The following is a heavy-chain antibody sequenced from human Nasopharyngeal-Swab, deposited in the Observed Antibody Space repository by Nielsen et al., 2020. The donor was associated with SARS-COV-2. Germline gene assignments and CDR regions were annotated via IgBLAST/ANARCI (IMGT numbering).Heavy chain of an antibody. CDR3: ARHPGGGIAAAD. CDR2: IDPSDSYT. D-gene: IGHD6-13*01. Sequence: GESLKISCEGSGYSFTSYWISWVCQMPGKGLEWMGRIDPSDSYTNYSPSFQGHVTISADKSISTAYLQWSSLKASDTAMYYCARHPGGGIAAADWGQGTLVTVSS. V-gene: IGHV5-10-1*01. CDR1: GYSFTSYW. J-gene: IGHJ4*02.